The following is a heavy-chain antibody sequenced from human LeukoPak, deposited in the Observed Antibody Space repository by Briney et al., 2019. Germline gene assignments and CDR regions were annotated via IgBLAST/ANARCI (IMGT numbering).Heavy chain of an antibody. J-gene: IGHJ4*02. CDR3: AREVSEGFDF. CDR1: GFTFSGYS. CDR2: FGTRSTSI. D-gene: IGHD3-22*01. V-gene: IGHV3-21*01. Sequence: GGSLRLSCTASGFTFSGYSMNWIRQAPGKGLEWVSSFGTRSTSIYHAGSVKGRFAISRDNAKNSLYLQMNSLRAEDTALYYCAREVSEGFDFWGQGALVTVSS.